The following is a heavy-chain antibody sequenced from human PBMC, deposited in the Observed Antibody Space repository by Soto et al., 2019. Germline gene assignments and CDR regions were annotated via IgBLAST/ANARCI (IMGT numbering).Heavy chain of an antibody. Sequence: PGGSLRLSCAASGFTFSSYAMSLVRQAPGKGLEWVSSISGSGGCTYYADSVKGRFTFSRDKSKNTLYLQMNSLRAEDTAVYYCAKFGMATTKRSPPYYIDYWGQGAMVTVSS. CDR2: ISGSGGCT. CDR3: AKFGMATTKRSPPYYIDY. D-gene: IGHD1-1*01. V-gene: IGHV3-23*01. CDR1: GFTFSSYA. J-gene: IGHJ4*02.